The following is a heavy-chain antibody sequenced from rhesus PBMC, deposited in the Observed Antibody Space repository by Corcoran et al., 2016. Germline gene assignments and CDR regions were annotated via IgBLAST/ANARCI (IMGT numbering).Heavy chain of an antibody. J-gene: IGHJ4*01. CDR1: GYSFTSYW. D-gene: IGHD6-19*01. CDR3: ANEGGRSSGFDY. Sequence: EVQLVQSGAEVKRPGESLKISCKTSGYSFTSYWISWVRQMPGKGLEWRVANDPSNPETRYSPSFQGQVTISADKSISTAYLQGSSLKASDSATYYCANEGGRSSGFDYWGQGVLVTVSS. CDR2: NDPSNPET. V-gene: IGHV5-2*01.